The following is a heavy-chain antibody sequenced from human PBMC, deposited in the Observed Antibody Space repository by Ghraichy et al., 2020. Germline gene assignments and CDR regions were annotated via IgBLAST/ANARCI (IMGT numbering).Heavy chain of an antibody. Sequence: SETLSLTCTVSGGSFSSSSYYWGRIRQAPGKGREWIGSIYDSGSTYYNPSLKSRVTISVDTSKNQFSLKLSSVTAADTAVYYCARLREQYQLAFGYWGPGTLVTVSS. CDR3: ARLREQYQLAFGY. CDR2: IYDSGST. D-gene: IGHD2-2*01. CDR1: GGSFSSSSYY. V-gene: IGHV4-39*01. J-gene: IGHJ4*02.